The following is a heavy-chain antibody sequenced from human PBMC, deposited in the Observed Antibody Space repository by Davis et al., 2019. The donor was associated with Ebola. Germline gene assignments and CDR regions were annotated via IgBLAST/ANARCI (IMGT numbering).Heavy chain of an antibody. D-gene: IGHD6-6*01. V-gene: IGHV1-8*03. Sequence: ASVKVSCKASGYTFTSYDINWVRQATGQGLAWMGWMNPNSGNTGYAQKFQGRVTITRNTSISTAYMELSSLRSEDTAVYYCARHSSLAAFDYWGQGTLVTVSS. CDR2: MNPNSGNT. CDR1: GYTFTSYD. J-gene: IGHJ4*02. CDR3: ARHSSLAAFDY.